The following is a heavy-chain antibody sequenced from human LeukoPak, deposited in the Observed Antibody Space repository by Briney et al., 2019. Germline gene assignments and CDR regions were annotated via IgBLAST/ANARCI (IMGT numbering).Heavy chain of an antibody. CDR3: ARDHGGTLEY. V-gene: IGHV3-33*01. D-gene: IGHD4-23*01. Sequence: GRSLRLSCAASGFIFSSYGMHWVRQAPGKGLEWVAVIWYDGSNKYYADSVKGRFTISRDNSKNTLYLQVNSLRAEDTAVYYCARDHGGTLEYWGQGTLVTVSS. J-gene: IGHJ4*02. CDR1: GFIFSSYG. CDR2: IWYDGSNK.